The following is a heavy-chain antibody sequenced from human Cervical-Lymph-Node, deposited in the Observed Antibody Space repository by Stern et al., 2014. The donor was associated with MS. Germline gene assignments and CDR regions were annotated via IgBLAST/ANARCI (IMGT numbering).Heavy chain of an antibody. CDR2: IWYDGSNP. Sequence: VHLVESGGGVVQPGRSLRLSCAASGFSFSRYAMHWVRQAPGKGLEWVALIWYDGSNPYYADSVTGGFTISRDNFKNTLYLQMNSLRAEDTAVYYCASAYSSSHYYFDYWGQGTLVTVSS. CDR3: ASAYSSSHYYFDY. V-gene: IGHV3-33*01. J-gene: IGHJ4*02. CDR1: GFSFSRYA. D-gene: IGHD6-13*01.